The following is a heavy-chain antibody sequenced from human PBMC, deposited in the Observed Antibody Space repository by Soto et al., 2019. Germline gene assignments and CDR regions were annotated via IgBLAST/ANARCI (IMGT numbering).Heavy chain of an antibody. Sequence: QVQLVQSGPEVKKPGASVKVSCKGSGYTFSNYGFNWVRQAPGQGLEWMGWISGHDGQTKYAQKFQGRIMMTTDTSTRTVNMELRSLRSDDTAVYYCARSVMTTFRGMVVPPLIDPWGQGTQVTVSS. CDR1: GYTFSNYG. V-gene: IGHV1-18*04. CDR2: ISGHDGQT. J-gene: IGHJ5*02. CDR3: ARSVMTTFRGMVVPPLIDP. D-gene: IGHD3-16*01.